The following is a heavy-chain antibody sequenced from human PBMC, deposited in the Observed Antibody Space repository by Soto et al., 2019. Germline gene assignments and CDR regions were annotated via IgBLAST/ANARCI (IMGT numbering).Heavy chain of an antibody. CDR2: IYYSGSA. D-gene: IGHD3-16*01. J-gene: IGHJ5*02. CDR3: AWRLDDTSSDYYNWFEP. CDR1: GGSINSGDYY. V-gene: IGHV4-30-4*01. Sequence: QVQLQESGPGLVKPSQTLSLTCTVSGGSINSGDYYWSWLRQPPGKALEWIVNIYYSGSAFSNPSLQSRVTASVDTSKNQFSLTLGSVTAADTAIYYCAWRLDDTSSDYYNWFEPWGPGTVVTVSS.